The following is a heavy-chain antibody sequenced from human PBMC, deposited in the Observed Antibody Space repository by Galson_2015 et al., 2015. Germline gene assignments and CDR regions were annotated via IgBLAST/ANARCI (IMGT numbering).Heavy chain of an antibody. CDR3: ARTLDV. CDR1: GFTFRTYS. V-gene: IGHV3-74*01. J-gene: IGHJ6*02. CDR2: INSDGSST. Sequence: SLRLSCAASGFTFRTYSMHWVRQAPGKGLVWVSHINSDGSSTNYADSVKGRFTISRDNAKNTLYPQMNSLRAEDTAVYYCARTLDVWGQGTTVTVSS.